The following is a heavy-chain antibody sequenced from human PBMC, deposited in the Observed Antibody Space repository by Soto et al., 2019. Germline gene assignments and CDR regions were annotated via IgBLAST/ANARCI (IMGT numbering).Heavy chain of an antibody. J-gene: IGHJ4*02. V-gene: IGHV4-34*01. Sequence: PSETLSLTCAVYGGSFSGYYWSWIRQPPGKGLEWIGEINHSGSTNYNPSLKSRVTISVHTSKSQFSLKLTSVTAADTAVYYCARDKNTDLFDYWGQGTLVTVSS. CDR3: ARDKNTDLFDY. CDR2: INHSGST. CDR1: GGSFSGYY. D-gene: IGHD2-8*02.